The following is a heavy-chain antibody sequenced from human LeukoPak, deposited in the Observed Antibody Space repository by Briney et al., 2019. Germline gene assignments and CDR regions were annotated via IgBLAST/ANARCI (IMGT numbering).Heavy chain of an antibody. CDR3: ARGLYSSTWYKNGMDV. V-gene: IGHV4-34*01. CDR1: GGSFSGCY. Sequence: SETLSLTCAVFGGSFSGCYWSWIRQPPGKGLEWIGEINHSGSTSYNPSLKSRVTISVDTSKNQFSLKLSSVTAADTAVYYCARGLYSSTWYKNGMDVWGQGTTVTVSS. J-gene: IGHJ6*02. CDR2: INHSGST. D-gene: IGHD6-13*01.